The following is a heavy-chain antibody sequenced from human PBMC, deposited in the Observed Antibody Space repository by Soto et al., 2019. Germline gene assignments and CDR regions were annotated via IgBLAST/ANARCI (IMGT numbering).Heavy chain of an antibody. CDR1: GYTFTSYY. Sequence: QVQLVQSGAEVKKPGASVKVSCKASGYTFTSYYMHWVRQAPGQGLEWMGIINPSGGSTSYAQKFQGRGTMTRDTSTSTVYMELSSLRSEDTAVYYCAAGMTTVTIFDYWGQGTLVTVSS. CDR3: AAGMTTVTIFDY. V-gene: IGHV1-46*01. J-gene: IGHJ4*02. CDR2: INPSGGST. D-gene: IGHD4-4*01.